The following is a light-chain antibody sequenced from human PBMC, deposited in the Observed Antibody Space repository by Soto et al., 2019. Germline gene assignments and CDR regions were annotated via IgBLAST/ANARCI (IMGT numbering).Light chain of an antibody. CDR2: AAS. CDR3: LQHNSYPWT. J-gene: IGKJ1*01. Sequence: AILMPQSPSSLSASTGDRLPITCRASQGISSYLAWYQQKPGKAPKLLIYAASSLQSGVPSRFSGSGSGTEFTLTISSLQPEDFATYYCLQHNSYPWTFGQGTKVDNK. V-gene: IGKV1-8*01. CDR1: QGISSY.